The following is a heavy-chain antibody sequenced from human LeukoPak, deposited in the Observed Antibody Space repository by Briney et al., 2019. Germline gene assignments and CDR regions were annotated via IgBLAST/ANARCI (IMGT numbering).Heavy chain of an antibody. D-gene: IGHD6-13*01. CDR1: GGSISSYY. Sequence: PSETLSLTCTVSGGSISSYYWSWIRQPAGKGLEWIGRIYTSGSTNYNPSLKSRVTMSVDTSKNQFSLKLSPVTAADTAVYYCARAGNPYTGYSSSWYYYYYMDVWGKGTTVTVSS. CDR2: IYTSGST. CDR3: ARAGNPYTGYSSSWYYYYYMDV. V-gene: IGHV4-4*07. J-gene: IGHJ6*03.